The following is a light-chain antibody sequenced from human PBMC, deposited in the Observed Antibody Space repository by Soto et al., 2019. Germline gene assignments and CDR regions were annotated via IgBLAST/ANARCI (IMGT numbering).Light chain of an antibody. J-gene: IGLJ1*01. V-gene: IGLV2-14*01. CDR3: SSSTSSIYV. CDR1: SSDVGGYNY. CDR2: EVS. Sequence: QSVLTQPASVSGSPGQSITISCTGTSSDVGGYNYVSWYQQLPGKAPKLMIYEVSNRPSGVSNRFSGSKSDNTASLTIPGLQAEDEADYYCSSSTSSIYVFGTGTKVTVL.